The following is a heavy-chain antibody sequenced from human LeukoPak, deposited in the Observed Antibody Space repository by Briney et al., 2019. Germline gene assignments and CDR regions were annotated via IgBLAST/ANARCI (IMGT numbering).Heavy chain of an antibody. D-gene: IGHD3-22*01. J-gene: IGHJ4*02. Sequence: SETLSLTCTVSGGSISSYYWSWIRQPPGKGLEWSGNIYYSGSTNYNPSLKSRVTISVDTSKNQFSLKLSSVTAADTAMYYCAREGYDSSGYYYYFDYWGQGTLVTVSS. CDR2: IYYSGST. V-gene: IGHV4-59*01. CDR1: GGSISSYY. CDR3: AREGYDSSGYYYYFDY.